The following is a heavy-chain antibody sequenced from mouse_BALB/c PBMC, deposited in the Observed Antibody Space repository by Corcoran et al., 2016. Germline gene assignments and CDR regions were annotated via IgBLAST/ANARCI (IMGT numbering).Heavy chain of an antibody. D-gene: IGHD1-1*01. V-gene: IGHV1-9*01. J-gene: IGHJ3*01. Sequence: QVPLQQSGAVLMKPGASVQISCKATGYTFSSYWIEWVKQRPGHGLEWIGEILPGSGSTNYNEKFKGKATFTADTSSNTAYMQLSSLTSEDSAVYYCARSHGSSRAWFAYWGQGTLVTVSA. CDR2: ILPGSGST. CDR3: ARSHGSSRAWFAY. CDR1: GYTFSSYW.